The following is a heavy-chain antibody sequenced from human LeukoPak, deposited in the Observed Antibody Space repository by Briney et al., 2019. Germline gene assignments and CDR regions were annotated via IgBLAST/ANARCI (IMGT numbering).Heavy chain of an antibody. CDR2: IQYDGSHK. Sequence: GGSLRLSCAASGFTFSSYEMNWVRQAPGKGLEWVAFIQYDGSHKYYADSVKGRFTISRDNSKNTLYLQMNSLRAEDTALYYCAKGDYGDSGDAFDIWGQGTMVTVSS. CDR1: GFTFSSYE. J-gene: IGHJ3*02. V-gene: IGHV3-30*02. CDR3: AKGDYGDSGDAFDI. D-gene: IGHD4-17*01.